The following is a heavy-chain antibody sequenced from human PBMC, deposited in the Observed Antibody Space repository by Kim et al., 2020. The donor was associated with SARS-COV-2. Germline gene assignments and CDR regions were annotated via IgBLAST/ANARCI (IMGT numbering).Heavy chain of an antibody. CDR3: ARDRAPQYYYDSSGYPFDY. Sequence: GGSLRLSCAASGFTFSSYSMNWVRQAPGKGLEWVSSISSSSSYIYYADSVKGRFTISRDNAKNSLYLQMNSLRAEDTAVYYCARDRAPQYYYDSSGYPFDYWGQGTLVTVSS. V-gene: IGHV3-21*01. D-gene: IGHD3-22*01. CDR1: GFTFSSYS. J-gene: IGHJ4*02. CDR2: ISSSSSYI.